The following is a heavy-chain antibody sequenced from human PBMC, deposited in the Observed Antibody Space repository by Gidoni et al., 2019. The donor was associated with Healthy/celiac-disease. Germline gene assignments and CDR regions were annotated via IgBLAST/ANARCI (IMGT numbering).Heavy chain of an antibody. CDR3: ARDKYYYGMDV. CDR2: IYSGGST. V-gene: IGHV3-53*04. CDR1: GFTVSSNY. Sequence: EVQLVESGGLVLPGGSSRLPCAAAGFTVSSNYMSWVRQAPGKGLEWVSVIYSGGSTYYADSVKGRFTISRHNSKNTLYLQMNSLRAEDTAVYYCARDKYYYGMDVWGQGTTVTVSS. J-gene: IGHJ6*02.